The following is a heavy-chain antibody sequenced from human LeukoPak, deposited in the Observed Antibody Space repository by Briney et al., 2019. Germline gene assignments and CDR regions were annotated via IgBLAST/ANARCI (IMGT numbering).Heavy chain of an antibody. CDR2: ISWNSGSI. D-gene: IGHD3-16*02. CDR3: ARDWPYFDYVWGSYRTISYYGMDV. Sequence: GGSLRLSCAASGFTFDDYAMHWVRQAPGKGLEWVSGISWNSGSIGYADSVKGRFTISRDNAKNTLYLQMNSLRAEDTAVYYCARDWPYFDYVWGSYRTISYYGMDVWGQGTTVTVSS. V-gene: IGHV3-9*01. J-gene: IGHJ6*02. CDR1: GFTFDDYA.